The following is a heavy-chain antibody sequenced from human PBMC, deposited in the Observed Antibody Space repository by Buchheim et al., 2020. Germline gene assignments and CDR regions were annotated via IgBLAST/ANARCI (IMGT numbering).Heavy chain of an antibody. CDR1: GGSISSGGYY. CDR3: ARDAFITLSPAKGMGV. CDR2: IYYSGST. Sequence: QVQLQESGPGLVKPSQTLSLTCTVSGGSISSGGYYWSWIRQHPGKGLEWIGYIYYSGSTYYNPSLKSRVTISVDTPKNQFSLNLSSVTAADTAVYCCARDAFITLSPAKGMGVWGQGTT. D-gene: IGHD3-10*02. J-gene: IGHJ6*02. V-gene: IGHV4-31*03.